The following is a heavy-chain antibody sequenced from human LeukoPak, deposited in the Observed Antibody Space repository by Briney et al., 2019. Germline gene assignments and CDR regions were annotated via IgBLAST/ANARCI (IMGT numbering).Heavy chain of an antibody. CDR1: GGSISSSSYY. V-gene: IGHV4-39*07. Sequence: PSETLSLTCTVSGGSISSSSYYWGWIRQPPGKGLEWIGSIYYSGSTYYNPSLKSRVTISVDTSKNQFSLKLSSVTAADTAVYYCHYDLGNYFDYWGQGTLVTVSS. D-gene: IGHD3-3*01. J-gene: IGHJ4*02. CDR3: HYDLGNYFDY. CDR2: IYYSGST.